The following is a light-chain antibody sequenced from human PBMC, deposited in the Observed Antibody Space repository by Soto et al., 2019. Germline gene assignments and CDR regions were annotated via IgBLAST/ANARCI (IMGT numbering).Light chain of an antibody. CDR2: GAS. J-gene: IGKJ5*01. V-gene: IGKV3-20*01. CDR1: QSVSSY. CDR3: QQYGNSIPIT. Sequence: EIVLTQSPDTLSLSPGERATLSCRASQSVSSYLAWYQQKPGQAPRLLIYGASSRATGIPDRFSGSGSGTDFTLTISRLEPEDFAVYYCQQYGNSIPITFGQGTRLEI.